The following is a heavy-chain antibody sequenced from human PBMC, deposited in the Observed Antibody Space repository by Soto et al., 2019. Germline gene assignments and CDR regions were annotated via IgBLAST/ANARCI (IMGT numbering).Heavy chain of an antibody. D-gene: IGHD2-2*01. CDR2: ISGSGATT. V-gene: IGHV3-23*01. Sequence: EVQLLESGGTLVQPGESLRLSCAASGFTFSSYAMTWVRQAPGKGLEWVSTISGSGATTYYADSVKGRFTISRDSSKNALYLQLNGLRAEDTAVYYCAKRDCPTTTCNYHYYFDHWGQGTLVTVSS. J-gene: IGHJ4*02. CDR3: AKRDCPTTTCNYHYYFDH. CDR1: GFTFSSYA.